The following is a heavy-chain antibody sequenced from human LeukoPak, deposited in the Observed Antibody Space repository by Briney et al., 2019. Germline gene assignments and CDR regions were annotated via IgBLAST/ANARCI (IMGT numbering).Heavy chain of an antibody. CDR1: GYTFTGYH. CDR2: INPNSGDT. CDR3: ARDYCSSTSWLFDY. D-gene: IGHD2-2*01. V-gene: IGHV1-2*06. J-gene: IGHJ4*02. Sequence: ASAKVSCKASGYTFTGYHMHWVRQAPGQGLEWMGRINPNSGDTNSAQKFHGRVAMTRDTSISTAFMELTRLRSDDTAVYYCARDYCSSTSWLFDYWGQGTLVTVSS.